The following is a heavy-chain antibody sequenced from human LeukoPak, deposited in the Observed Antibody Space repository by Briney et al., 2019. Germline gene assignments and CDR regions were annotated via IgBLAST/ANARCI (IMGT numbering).Heavy chain of an antibody. D-gene: IGHD7-27*01. CDR1: GFTFSSYW. J-gene: IGHJ4*02. CDR2: IKQDGSEK. V-gene: IGHV3-7*01. CDR3: AKDPAWGFDY. Sequence: GGSLRLSCAASGFTFSSYWMSWVRQAPGKGLEWVANIKQDGSEKYYVDSVKGRFTISRDNFKNTLYLQMNSLRPEDTALYYCAKDPAWGFDYWGQGTLVTVSS.